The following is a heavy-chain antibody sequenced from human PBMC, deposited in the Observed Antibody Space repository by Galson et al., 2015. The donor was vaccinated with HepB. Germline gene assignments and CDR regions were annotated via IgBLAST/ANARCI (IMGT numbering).Heavy chain of an antibody. CDR3: ARHRAYSGTYYNYYMDV. CDR1: GYSFTTYW. J-gene: IGHJ6*03. Sequence: QSGAEVKKPGESLKISCKGSGYSFTTYWIGWVRQMPGKGPEWMGIIYPGDSDTRYSPPFQGKVTSSADKSISTAYLQWSSLKASDTAMYYCARHRAYSGTYYNYYMDVWGKGTTVTVSS. CDR2: IYPGDSDT. D-gene: IGHD1-26*01. V-gene: IGHV5-51*01.